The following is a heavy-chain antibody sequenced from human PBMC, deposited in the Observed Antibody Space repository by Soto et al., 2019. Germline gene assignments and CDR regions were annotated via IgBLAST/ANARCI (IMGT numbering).Heavy chain of an antibody. D-gene: IGHD2-15*01. CDR1: GGTFSSYA. CDR2: IIPIFGTA. J-gene: IGHJ4*02. CDR3: ARDRSWYSPITREGGLFDY. Sequence: SVKVSCKASGGTFSSYAISWVRQAPGQGLEWMGGIIPIFGTANYAQKFQGRVTITADKSTSTAYMELSSLRSEDTAVYYCARDRSWYSPITREGGLFDYCGQAILGT. V-gene: IGHV1-69*06.